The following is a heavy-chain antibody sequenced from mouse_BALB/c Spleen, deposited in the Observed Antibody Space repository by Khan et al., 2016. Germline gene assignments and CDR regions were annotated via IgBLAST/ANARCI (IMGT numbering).Heavy chain of an antibody. Sequence: EVQLQESGPSLVKPSQTLSLTCSVTGDSITSGYWNWIRKFPGNKLEYMGYISYSGSTYYNPSLKSRISITRDTSNSQYYLQLTSVTTEDTATYCCAGYYGHFFDYWGQGTTLTVSS. D-gene: IGHD1-1*02. CDR2: ISYSGST. V-gene: IGHV3-8*02. CDR1: GDSITSGY. CDR3: AGYYGHFFDY. J-gene: IGHJ2*01.